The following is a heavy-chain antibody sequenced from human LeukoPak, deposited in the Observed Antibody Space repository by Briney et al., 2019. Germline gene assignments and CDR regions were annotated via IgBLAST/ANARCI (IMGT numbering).Heavy chain of an antibody. J-gene: IGHJ6*03. CDR3: ARSVATVGPNYYYYYYMDV. CDR2: TYYRSKWYN. V-gene: IGHV6-1*01. CDR1: GDSVSSNSAA. D-gene: IGHD5-12*01. Sequence: SQTLSLTCAISGDSVSSNSAAWNWIRQSPSRGLEWLGRTYYRSKWYNDYAVSVKSRITINPDTSKNQFSLQLNSVTPEDTAVYYCARSVATVGPNYYYYYYMDVWGKGTTVTVSS.